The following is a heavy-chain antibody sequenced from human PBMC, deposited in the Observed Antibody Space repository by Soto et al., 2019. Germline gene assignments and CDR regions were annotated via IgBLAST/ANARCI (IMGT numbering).Heavy chain of an antibody. D-gene: IGHD2-2*01. Sequence: SETLSLTCSVSGGSISYNSYDWGWIRQPPGKGLEWIGGIFYTGTTYYSPSLRDRVTMSMDTSKNSFSVNLTSVTAADTAVYFCARLVVVAPVANVWGQGTLVTVSS. CDR1: GGSISYNSYD. CDR3: ARLVVVAPVANV. J-gene: IGHJ4*02. CDR2: IFYTGTT. V-gene: IGHV4-39*02.